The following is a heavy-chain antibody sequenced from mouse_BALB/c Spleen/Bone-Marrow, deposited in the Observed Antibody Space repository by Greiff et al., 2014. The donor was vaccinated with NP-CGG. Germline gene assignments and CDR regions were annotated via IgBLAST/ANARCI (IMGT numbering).Heavy chain of an antibody. CDR3: ARSGERYSAMGY. CDR1: GFTFSDFY. Sequence: EVKLQQSGAGLVKPGGSLKLSCAASGFTFSDFYMFWFRQTPEKRLEWVATISNGGTYTYYPDSVKGRFTISRDNAKNNLYLQMSSLKSEHTTMYYCARSGERYSAMGYWGQGTSVTVSS. J-gene: IGHJ4*01. CDR2: ISNGGTYT. D-gene: IGHD1-3*01. V-gene: IGHV5-4*02.